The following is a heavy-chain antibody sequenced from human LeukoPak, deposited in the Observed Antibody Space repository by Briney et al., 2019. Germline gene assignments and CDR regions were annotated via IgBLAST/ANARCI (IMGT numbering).Heavy chain of an antibody. CDR3: PRTVVTPRYYYYYMDV. CDR1: GFTFSSYS. D-gene: IGHD4-23*01. CDR2: ISSSSSYI. Sequence: GGSLRLSCAASGFTFSSYSMNWVRQAPGKGLEWVSSISSSSSYIYYADSVKGQFTISRDNAKNSLYLQMNSLRAEDTAVYYCPRTVVTPRYYYYYMDVWGKGTTVTVSS. V-gene: IGHV3-21*01. J-gene: IGHJ6*03.